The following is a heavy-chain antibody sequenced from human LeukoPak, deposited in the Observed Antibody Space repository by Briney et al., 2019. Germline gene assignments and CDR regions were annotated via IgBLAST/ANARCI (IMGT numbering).Heavy chain of an antibody. CDR1: GYSISSGYY. Sequence: SETLSLTCTVSGYSISSGYYWGWIRQPPGKGLEWIGSIYYSGSTYYNPSLKSRVTISVDTSKNQFSLKLSSVTAADTAVYYCARDRGDYFNWFDPWGQGTLVAVSS. CDR3: ARDRGDYFNWFDP. D-gene: IGHD4-17*01. J-gene: IGHJ5*02. V-gene: IGHV4-38-2*02. CDR2: IYYSGST.